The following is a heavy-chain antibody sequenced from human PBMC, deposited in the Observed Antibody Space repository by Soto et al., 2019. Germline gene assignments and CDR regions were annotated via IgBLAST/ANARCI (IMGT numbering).Heavy chain of an antibody. CDR2: INSDGSTT. V-gene: IGHV3-74*01. CDR3: ARVAGGDRPYYFDS. D-gene: IGHD2-21*02. CDR1: GLTFSTYW. J-gene: IGHJ4*02. Sequence: GSLRLSCAASGLTFSTYWMHWVRQAPGKGLVWVSRINSDGSTTNYADSVKGRFTISRDNAKNTLYLQMNSLRVEDTAMYYCARVAGGDRPYYFDSWGQGTLVTVSS.